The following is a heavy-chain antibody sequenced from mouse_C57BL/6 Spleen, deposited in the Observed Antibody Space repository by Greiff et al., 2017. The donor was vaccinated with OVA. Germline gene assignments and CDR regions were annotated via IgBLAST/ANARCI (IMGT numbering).Heavy chain of an antibody. D-gene: IGHD1-1*01. CDR3: ARSRVYYGSSDYAMDY. V-gene: IGHV1-64*01. J-gene: IGHJ4*01. Sequence: QVQLQQPGAELVKPGASVKLSCKASGYTFTSYWMHWVKQRPGQGLEWIGMIHPNSGSTNYNEKFKSKATLTVDKSSSTAYMQLSSLTSEDSAVYYCARSRVYYGSSDYAMDYWGQGTSVTVSS. CDR2: IHPNSGST. CDR1: GYTFTSYW.